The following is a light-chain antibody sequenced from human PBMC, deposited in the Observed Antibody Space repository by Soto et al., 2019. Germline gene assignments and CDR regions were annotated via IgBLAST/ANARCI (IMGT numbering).Light chain of an antibody. CDR3: QQYGSSPFT. Sequence: EIVLTQSPGTLSLSPGERATLSCRTSQSASSYLAWYQQKLGQAPRLLIYGASSRATGIPDRFSGSGSGTDFTLTINRLEPADFAVYYCQQYGSSPFTFGQGTKLEIK. CDR1: QSASSY. CDR2: GAS. J-gene: IGKJ2*01. V-gene: IGKV3-20*01.